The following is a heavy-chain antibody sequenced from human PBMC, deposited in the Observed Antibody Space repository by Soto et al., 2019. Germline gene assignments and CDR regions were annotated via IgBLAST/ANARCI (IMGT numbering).Heavy chain of an antibody. V-gene: IGHV3-23*01. J-gene: IGHJ5*02. CDR2: IGGAGSNI. CDR3: AKDRRVGSSWYSNWFDP. D-gene: IGHD6-13*01. Sequence: GGSLRLSCAASGFTFSEYAMTWVRQAPGKGLEWVTVIGGAGSNIYYADSVEGRFTVSRDDSKNTLYLRMNSLRAEDTAVYYCAKDRRVGSSWYSNWFDPWGQGTLVTVSS. CDR1: GFTFSEYA.